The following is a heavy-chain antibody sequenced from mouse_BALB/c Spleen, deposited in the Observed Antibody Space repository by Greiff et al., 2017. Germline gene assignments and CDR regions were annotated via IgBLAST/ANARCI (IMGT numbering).Heavy chain of an antibody. V-gene: IGHV5-6*01. CDR2: ISSGGSYT. CDR1: GFTFSSYG. CDR3: ARNHYGSSRPYYFDD. J-gene: IGHJ2*01. D-gene: IGHD1-1*01. Sequence: EVQVVESGGDLVKPGGSLKLSCAASGFTFSSYGMSWVRQTPDKRLEWVATISSGGSYTYYPDSVKGRFTISRDNAKNTLYLQMSSLKSEDTAMYYCARNHYGSSRPYYFDDWGQGTTLTVSS.